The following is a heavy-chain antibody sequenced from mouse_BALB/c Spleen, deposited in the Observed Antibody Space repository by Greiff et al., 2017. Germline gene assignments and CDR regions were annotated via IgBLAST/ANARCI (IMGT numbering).Heavy chain of an antibody. J-gene: IGHJ1*01. D-gene: IGHD2-4*01. CDR3: ARYDYDRGSDV. V-gene: IGHV5-12-1*01. CDR2: ISSGGGST. Sequence: DVMLVESGGGLVKPGGSLKLSCAASGFAFSSYDMSWVRQTPEKRLEWVAYISSGGGSTYYPDTVKGRFTISRDNAKNTLYLQMSSLKSEDTAMYYCARYDYDRGSDVWGAGTTVTVSS. CDR1: GFAFSSYD.